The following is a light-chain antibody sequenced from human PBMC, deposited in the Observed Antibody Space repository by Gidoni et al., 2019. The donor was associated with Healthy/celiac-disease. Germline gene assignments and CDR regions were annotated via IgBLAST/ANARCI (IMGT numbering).Light chain of an antibody. J-gene: IGKJ1*01. V-gene: IGKV1-5*01. Sequence: DIQMTKAPSTLSASVGDRVTITCRARQSISSWLAWYQQKPGKAPKLLIYDASSLESGVPSRFSGSGSGTEFTLTISSLQPDDFATYYCQQYNRYSWTFGQGTKVEIK. CDR3: QQYNRYSWT. CDR1: QSISSW. CDR2: DAS.